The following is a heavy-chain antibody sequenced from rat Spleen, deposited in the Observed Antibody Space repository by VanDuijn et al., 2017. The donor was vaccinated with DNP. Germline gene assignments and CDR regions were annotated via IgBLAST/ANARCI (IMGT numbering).Heavy chain of an antibody. Sequence: EVRLQESGPGLVKPSQSLSLTCSVTGYSITSNYWAWIRKFPGNKMEWMGYINSAGTTNCNPSLKSRISITRDTSKNQFFLQVNSVTTEDTATYYCARDEAYYGSTPFDYWGQGVMVTVSS. CDR3: ARDEAYYGSTPFDY. J-gene: IGHJ2*01. V-gene: IGHV3-3*01. CDR2: INSAGTT. D-gene: IGHD1-7*01. CDR1: GYSITSNY.